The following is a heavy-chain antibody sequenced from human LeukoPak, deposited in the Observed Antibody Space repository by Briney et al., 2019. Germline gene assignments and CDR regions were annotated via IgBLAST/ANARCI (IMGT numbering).Heavy chain of an antibody. CDR3: ARVRGSNWFDP. CDR2: ISSSSSTI. V-gene: IGHV3-48*01. CDR1: GFTFSSYS. D-gene: IGHD3-16*01. Sequence: GGSLRLSCAASGFTFSSYSMNWVRQAPGKGLEWVSYISSSSSTIYYADSVKGRFTVSRDNSKNTVYLQMNSLRVEDTAVYYCARVRGSNWFDPWGQGTLVTVSS. J-gene: IGHJ5*02.